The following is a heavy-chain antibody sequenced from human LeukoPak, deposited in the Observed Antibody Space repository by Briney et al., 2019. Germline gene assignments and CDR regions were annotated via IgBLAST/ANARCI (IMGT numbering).Heavy chain of an antibody. CDR3: ANGPPKGTPYYYSDY. CDR2: ISWNSASV. D-gene: IGHD2-21*01. Sequence: GGSLRLSCAASGFTFGDSAMHWVRQAPGKGLEWVSGISWNSASVAYADSVEGRFTISRDNAKNSLYLQMNSLRAEETALYYYANGPPKGTPYYYSDYWGQGTLVTVSS. CDR1: GFTFGDSA. V-gene: IGHV3-9*01. J-gene: IGHJ4*02.